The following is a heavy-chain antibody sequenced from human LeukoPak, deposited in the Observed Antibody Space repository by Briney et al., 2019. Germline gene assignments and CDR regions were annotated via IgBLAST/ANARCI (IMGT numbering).Heavy chain of an antibody. D-gene: IGHD2-2*01. CDR2: IKQDGSEK. CDR1: GFTFSSYS. CDR3: ARGHYQIEL. Sequence: GGSLRLSCAASGFTFSSYSMNWVRQAPGKGLEWVASIKQDGSEKYYVDSVKGRFTISRDNAKNSLYLQMNSLRAEDTAVYYCARGHYQIELWGQGTLVIVSS. V-gene: IGHV3-7*01. J-gene: IGHJ4*02.